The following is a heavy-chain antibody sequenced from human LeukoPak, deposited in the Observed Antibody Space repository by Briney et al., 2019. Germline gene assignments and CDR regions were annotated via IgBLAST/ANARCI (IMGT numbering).Heavy chain of an antibody. D-gene: IGHD1-26*01. J-gene: IGHJ4*02. Sequence: SETLSLTCAVYGGSFSGYYWGWIRQPPGKGLEWIGVINHSGSTNYNPSLKSRVTISVDTSKNQFSLKLSSVTAADTAVYYCARVGSYHRRIDYWGQGTLVTVSS. CDR3: ARVGSYHRRIDY. CDR2: INHSGST. CDR1: GGSFSGYY. V-gene: IGHV4-34*01.